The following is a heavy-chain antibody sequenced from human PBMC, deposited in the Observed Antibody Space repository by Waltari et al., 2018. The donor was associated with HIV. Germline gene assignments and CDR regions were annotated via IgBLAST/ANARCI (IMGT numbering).Heavy chain of an antibody. CDR1: GYTFTGYY. CDR2: INPNSGST. D-gene: IGHD6-13*01. V-gene: IGHV1-2*06. J-gene: IGHJ5*02. CDR3: ARDPNRGAAAP. Sequence: QVQLVQSGAEVKKPGASVKVSCQASGYTFTGYYMHWGRQAPGQGLEWMGRINPNSGSTNYAQKFQGRVTMTRDTSISTAYMELSRLRSDDTAVYYCARDPNRGAAAPWGQGTLVTVSS.